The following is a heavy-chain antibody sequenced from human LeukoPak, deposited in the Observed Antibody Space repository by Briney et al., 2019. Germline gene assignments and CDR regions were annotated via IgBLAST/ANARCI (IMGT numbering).Heavy chain of an antibody. CDR2: ITGGSDST. CDR3: AKGSSGARPYFFDY. Sequence: GGSLRLSCAASGFTFSSYVMSWARQAPGKGLEWVSAITGGSDSTYYADSVKGRFTISRDNSKNTLYLQMNSLRAEDTAVYYCAKGSSGARPYFFDYWGQGTLITVSS. J-gene: IGHJ4*02. V-gene: IGHV3-23*01. CDR1: GFTFSSYV.